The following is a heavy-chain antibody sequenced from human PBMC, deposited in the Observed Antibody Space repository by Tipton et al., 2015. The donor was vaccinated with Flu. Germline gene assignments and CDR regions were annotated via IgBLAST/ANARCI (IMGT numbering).Heavy chain of an antibody. D-gene: IGHD3-9*01. Sequence: SLRLSCAASGFNFKNAWMTWVRQAPGKGLEWVSYISSSGSTIYYADSVKGRFTISRDNAKNSLYLQMNSLRAEDTAVYYCARDGPYYDILTGREYFQHWGQGTLVTVSS. CDR3: ARDGPYYDILTGREYFQH. J-gene: IGHJ1*01. CDR1: GFNFKNAW. CDR2: ISSSGSTI. V-gene: IGHV3-11*01.